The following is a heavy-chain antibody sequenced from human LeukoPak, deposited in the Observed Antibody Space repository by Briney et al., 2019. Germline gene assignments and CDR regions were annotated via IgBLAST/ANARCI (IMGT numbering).Heavy chain of an antibody. Sequence: PSEALSLTCTVSGGSISSYYWSWIRQPPGKGLEWIRYIYYSGSTNYNPSLKSRVTISVDTSKNQFSLKLSSVTAADTAVYYCAKSSYGSSCYVWEVKTSRPWGQGTLFTVP. J-gene: IGHJ1*01. D-gene: IGHD6-13*01. CDR3: AKSSYGSSCYVWEVKTSRP. CDR2: IYYSGST. V-gene: IGHV4-59*01. CDR1: GGSISSYY.